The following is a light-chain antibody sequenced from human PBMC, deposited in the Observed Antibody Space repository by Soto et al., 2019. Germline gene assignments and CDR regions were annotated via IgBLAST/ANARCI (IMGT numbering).Light chain of an antibody. J-gene: IGLJ2*01. Sequence: QSALTQPASVSGSPGQSITISCTGTSSDVGAYNYVSWHQQHPGKAPKLMIFDVSNRPSGVPNRFSGSKSGDTAALTISGLQAEDEADYYCSSYTRRKTVIFCGVTKLTVL. V-gene: IGLV2-14*03. CDR1: SSDVGAYNY. CDR2: DVS. CDR3: SSYTRRKTVI.